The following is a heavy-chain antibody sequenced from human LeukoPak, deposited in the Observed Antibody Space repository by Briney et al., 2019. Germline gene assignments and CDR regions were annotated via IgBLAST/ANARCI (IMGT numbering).Heavy chain of an antibody. Sequence: PSETLSLTCTVSGVSLSGHFWSWFRRPPGKGLENIGYIHSSGSTNYNPSYKSRVTVSLEMSKNQFSLSLSSVTAADTAVYYCARDPGDTDWYNFDFWGQGILVTVSS. V-gene: IGHV4-59*11. J-gene: IGHJ4*02. CDR1: GVSLSGHF. CDR2: IHSSGST. CDR3: ARDPGDTDWYNFDF. D-gene: IGHD3-9*01.